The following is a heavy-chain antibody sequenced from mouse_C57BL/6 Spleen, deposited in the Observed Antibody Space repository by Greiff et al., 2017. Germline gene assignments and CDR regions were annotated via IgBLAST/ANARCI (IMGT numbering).Heavy chain of an antibody. V-gene: IGHV1-82*01. D-gene: IGHD1-2*01. CDR3: ARGGYYGYYFDY. J-gene: IGHJ2*01. Sequence: VKLQESGPELVKPGASVKISCKASGYAFSSSWMNWVKQRPGKGLEWIGRIYPGDGDTNYNGKFKGKATLTADKSSSTAYMQLSSLTSEDSAVYFCARGGYYGYYFDYWGKGTTLTVSS. CDR1: GYAFSSSW. CDR2: IYPGDGDT.